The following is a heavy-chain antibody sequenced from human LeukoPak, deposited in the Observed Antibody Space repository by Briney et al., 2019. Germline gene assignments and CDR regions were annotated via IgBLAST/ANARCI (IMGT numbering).Heavy chain of an antibody. J-gene: IGHJ4*02. CDR3: ARGPPLYYYDSSAYCLNY. V-gene: IGHV1-8*01. CDR2: MNPNSGNT. D-gene: IGHD3-22*01. Sequence: ASVKVSCKASGYTFTSYDINWVRQATGQGLEWMGWMNPNSGNTGYAQRFQGRVTMTRNTSISTAYMELSSLRSEDTAVYYCARGPPLYYYDSSAYCLNYWGQGTLVTVSS. CDR1: GYTFTSYD.